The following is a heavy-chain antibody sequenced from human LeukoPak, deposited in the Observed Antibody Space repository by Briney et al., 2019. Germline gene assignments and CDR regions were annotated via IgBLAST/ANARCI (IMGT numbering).Heavy chain of an antibody. CDR1: GYTFTGYY. CDR3: ARTYYYDSSGYSLDY. V-gene: IGHV1-2*02. D-gene: IGHD3-22*01. Sequence: ASVKVSCKASGYTFTGYYMHWVRQAPGQGVEWVGWINPNSGGTNYEQKFQGRVTMTRDTSISTAYMELSRLRSDDTAVYYCARTYYYDSSGYSLDYWGQGTLVTVSS. J-gene: IGHJ4*02. CDR2: INPNSGGT.